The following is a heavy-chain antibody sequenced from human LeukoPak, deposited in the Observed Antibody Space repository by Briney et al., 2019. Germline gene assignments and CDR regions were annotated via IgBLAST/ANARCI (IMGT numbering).Heavy chain of an antibody. CDR3: ARDDVPYSA. V-gene: IGHV4-59*01. J-gene: IGHJ5*02. CDR1: GDSISSNY. CDR2: IYYSGGT. Sequence: SETLSLTCTVSGDSISSNYWSWIRQPPGKALEWIGYIYYSGGTNYNPSLNSRVTISIDTSNNQFSLKLNSATAADTAVYYCARDDVPYSAWGQGTLVTVSS. D-gene: IGHD2-15*01.